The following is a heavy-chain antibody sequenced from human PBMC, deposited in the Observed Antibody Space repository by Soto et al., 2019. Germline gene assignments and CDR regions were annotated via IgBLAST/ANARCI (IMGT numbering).Heavy chain of an antibody. V-gene: IGHV3-23*01. Sequence: GGSLRLSCTASGFTFITYAMSWVRQAPGKGLEWVSAVSGSGGSTYYADSVKGRFTISRDNSKNTLSLQMNSLRAEDTAVYYCAKDLCSGGTCYSGFDYWGRGTLVTVSS. CDR3: AKDLCSGGTCYSGFDY. CDR1: GFTFITYA. D-gene: IGHD2-15*01. J-gene: IGHJ4*02. CDR2: VSGSGGST.